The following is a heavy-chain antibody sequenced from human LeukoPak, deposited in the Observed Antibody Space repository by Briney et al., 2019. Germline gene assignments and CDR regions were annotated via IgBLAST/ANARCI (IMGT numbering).Heavy chain of an antibody. CDR1: GFTFSNAW. V-gene: IGHV3-23*01. Sequence: PGGSLRLSCAASGFTFSNAWMSWVRQAPGKGLEWVSVISGGGETSYYADSVKGRFTISRDNSKNTIYLQMNSLGAEDTAVYYCVKGLRSYGYSLFDYWGQGSLVTVSS. CDR2: ISGGGETS. J-gene: IGHJ4*02. CDR3: VKGLRSYGYSLFDY. D-gene: IGHD5-18*01.